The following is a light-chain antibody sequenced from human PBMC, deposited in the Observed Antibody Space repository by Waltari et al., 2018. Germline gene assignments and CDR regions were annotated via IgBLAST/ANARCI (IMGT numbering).Light chain of an antibody. CDR1: GSDVGGFNI. CDR2: EVS. V-gene: IGLV2-14*01. CDR3: SSYTSSSTLVV. Sequence: QSALTQPAPGSGPPGQSIPISCTGTGSDVGGFNIAPWYQQHPGKAPKLLIYEVSNRPSGVSNRFSGSKSGNTASLTISGLQAEDEADYYCSSYTSSSTLVVFGGGTKLTVL. J-gene: IGLJ2*01.